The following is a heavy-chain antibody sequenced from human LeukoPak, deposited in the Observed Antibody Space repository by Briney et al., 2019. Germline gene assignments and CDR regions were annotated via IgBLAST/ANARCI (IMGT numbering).Heavy chain of an antibody. D-gene: IGHD2-21*02. J-gene: IGHJ4*02. CDR1: GFTFSSYG. V-gene: IGHV3-30*18. CDR3: AKDPGGDPIFDY. CDR2: ISYDGSNK. Sequence: GGSLRLSCAASGFTFSSYGMHWVRQAPGKGLEWVAVISYDGSNKYYADSVKGRFTISRDNSKNTLYLQMNSLRAEDTAVYYCAKDPGGDPIFDYWGQGTLVTVSS.